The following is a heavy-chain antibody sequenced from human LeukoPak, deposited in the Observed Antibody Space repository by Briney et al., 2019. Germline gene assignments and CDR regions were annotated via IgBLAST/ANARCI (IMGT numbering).Heavy chain of an antibody. CDR2: ISGSGGST. CDR3: AKDPGDSSGYFRVFDY. Sequence: GGSLRLSCAASGFTFSSYAMSWVRQAPGKGLEWVSAISGSGGSTYYADSVKGRFTISRDNSKNTLYLQMNSLRAVDTAVYYCAKDPGDSSGYFRVFDYWGQGTLVTVSS. J-gene: IGHJ4*02. D-gene: IGHD3-22*01. CDR1: GFTFSSYA. V-gene: IGHV3-23*01.